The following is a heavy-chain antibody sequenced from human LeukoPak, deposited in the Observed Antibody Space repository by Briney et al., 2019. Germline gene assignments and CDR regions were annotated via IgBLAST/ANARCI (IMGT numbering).Heavy chain of an antibody. CDR3: ARDTLPLKGYSYGRAFDY. CDR2: IYYSGST. D-gene: IGHD5-18*01. CDR1: GGSISGSSYY. Sequence: PSETLSLTCTVSGGSISGSSYYWGWIRQPPGKGLEWIGSIYYSGSTYYNPSLKSRVTISVDTSKNQFSLKLSSVTAADTAVYYCARDTLPLKGYSYGRAFDYWGQGTLVTVSS. J-gene: IGHJ4*02. V-gene: IGHV4-39*07.